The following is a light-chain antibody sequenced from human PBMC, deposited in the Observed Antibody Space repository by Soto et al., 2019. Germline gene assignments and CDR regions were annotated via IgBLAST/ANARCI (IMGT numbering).Light chain of an antibody. CDR3: SSYTTSSTYV. Sequence: QSALTQPPSVSGSPGQSVAISCTGTSSDVGSNNRVSWYQQPPGTAPKLMIYDVSNRPSGVPDRFSESKSGNTASLTTSGLQAEDEADYYCSSYTTSSTYVFGTGTKLTVL. J-gene: IGLJ1*01. V-gene: IGLV2-18*03. CDR2: DVS. CDR1: SSDVGSNNR.